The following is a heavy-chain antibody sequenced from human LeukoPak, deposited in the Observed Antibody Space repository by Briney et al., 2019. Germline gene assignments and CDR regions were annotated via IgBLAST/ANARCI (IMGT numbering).Heavy chain of an antibody. CDR2: ISSSSSYI. CDR1: GFTFSSYS. J-gene: IGHJ5*02. CDR3: ARDPDTAMVTGWFDP. D-gene: IGHD5-18*01. Sequence: GGSLRLSCAASGFTFSSYSMNWVRQAPGKGLEWVSSISSSSSYIYYADSVKGRFTISRDNAKNSLYLQMNSLRAEDTAVYYCARDPDTAMVTGWFDPWGQGTLVTVSS. V-gene: IGHV3-21*01.